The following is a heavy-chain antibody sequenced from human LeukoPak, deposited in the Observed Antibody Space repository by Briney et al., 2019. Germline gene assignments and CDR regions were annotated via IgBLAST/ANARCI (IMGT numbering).Heavy chain of an antibody. D-gene: IGHD5-18*01. CDR2: IIPIFGSA. Sequence: SVKVSCKASGGTFSSYPISWVRQAPGQGLEWMGGIIPIFGSANYAQKFQGRVTITADESTSTAYMELSSLRSEDTAVYYCARVSIIQLGRWQALDYWGQGTLVTVSS. CDR3: ARVSIIQLGRWQALDY. J-gene: IGHJ4*02. V-gene: IGHV1-69*13. CDR1: GGTFSSYP.